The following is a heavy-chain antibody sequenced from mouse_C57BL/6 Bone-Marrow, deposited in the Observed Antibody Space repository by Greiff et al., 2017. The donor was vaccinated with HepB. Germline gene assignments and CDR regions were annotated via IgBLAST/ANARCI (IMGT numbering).Heavy chain of an antibody. CDR2: IRNKANGYTT. CDR3: ARYPPAYYGSRYYAMDY. Sequence: EVKLVESGGGLVQPGGSLSLSCAASGFTFTDYYMSWVRQPPGKALEWLGFIRNKANGYTTEYSASVKGRFTISRDNSQSILYLQMNALRAEDSATYYCARYPPAYYGSRYYAMDYWGQGTSVTVSS. J-gene: IGHJ4*01. D-gene: IGHD1-1*01. CDR1: GFTFTDYY. V-gene: IGHV7-3*01.